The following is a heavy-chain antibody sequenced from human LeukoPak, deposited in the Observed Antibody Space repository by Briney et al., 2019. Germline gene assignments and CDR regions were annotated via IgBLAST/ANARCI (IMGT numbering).Heavy chain of an antibody. Sequence: GASVKVSCKVSGYTLTELSMHWVRQAPGKGLEWMGGFDPEDGETIYAQKFQGRVTMTEDTSTDTAYMELSSLRSEDTAVYYCARDGIAVAGTGWFDPWGQGTLVTVSS. CDR2: FDPEDGET. CDR1: GYTLTELS. CDR3: ARDGIAVAGTGWFDP. V-gene: IGHV1-24*01. D-gene: IGHD6-19*01. J-gene: IGHJ5*02.